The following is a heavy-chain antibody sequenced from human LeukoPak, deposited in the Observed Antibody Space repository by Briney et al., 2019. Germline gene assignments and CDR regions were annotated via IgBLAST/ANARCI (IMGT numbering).Heavy chain of an antibody. CDR2: INPNSGGT. Sequence: GASVKVSCKASGYTFTGYYMHWVRQAPGQGLEWMGWINPNSGGTNYAQKFQGRVTMTRDTSISTAYMELSRLRSDDTAVYYCARGAPEENYDFWSSPLPAGDYWGQGTLVTVSS. D-gene: IGHD3-3*01. CDR1: GYTFTGYY. CDR3: ARGAPEENYDFWSSPLPAGDY. J-gene: IGHJ4*02. V-gene: IGHV1-2*02.